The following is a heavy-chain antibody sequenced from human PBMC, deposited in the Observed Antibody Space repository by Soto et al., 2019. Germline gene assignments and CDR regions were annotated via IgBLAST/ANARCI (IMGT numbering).Heavy chain of an antibody. CDR3: ARAWFGDFVYYFDY. CDR2: ISAYNGNT. J-gene: IGHJ4*02. V-gene: IGHV1-18*01. Sequence: QAQLVQSGAEVKKPGASVKVSCKASGYTLTNYAISWVRQAPGQGLEWMGWISAYNGNTNYAQKLQGRVTMTTDTSTSSASMELRSLRSDDTAVYYCARAWFGDFVYYFDYWGQGTLVTVSS. CDR1: GYTLTNYA. D-gene: IGHD3-10*01.